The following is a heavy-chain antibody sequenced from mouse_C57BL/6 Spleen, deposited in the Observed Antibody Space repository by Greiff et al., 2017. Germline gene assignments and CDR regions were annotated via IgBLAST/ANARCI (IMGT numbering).Heavy chain of an antibody. J-gene: IGHJ2*01. CDR3: TKGGTVDW. CDR1: GYTFTDYE. D-gene: IGHD2-14*01. CDR2: IDPETGGT. V-gene: IGHV1-15*01. Sequence: QVQLQQSGAELVRPGASVTLSCKASGYTFTDYEMHWVKQTPVHGLEWIGAIDPETGGTAYNQKFKGKARLTADKSSSTAYMELRGLTSEDSAVYYGTKGGTVDWWGQGTTLTVSS.